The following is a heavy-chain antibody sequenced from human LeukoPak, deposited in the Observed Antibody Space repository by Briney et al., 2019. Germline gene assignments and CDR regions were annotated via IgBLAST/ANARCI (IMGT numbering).Heavy chain of an antibody. CDR3: ARDQLGDGDYLFDH. D-gene: IGHD4-17*01. Sequence: GGSLRLSCAASGFAFSRYWMHWVRQPREKGPVWVSHINGDGSSTTQVDSVKGRFTISRDNAKNTLYLEMNSLRAEDTAVYYCARDQLGDGDYLFDHWGQGTLVTVSS. CDR1: GFAFSRYW. CDR2: INGDGSST. J-gene: IGHJ4*02. V-gene: IGHV3-74*01.